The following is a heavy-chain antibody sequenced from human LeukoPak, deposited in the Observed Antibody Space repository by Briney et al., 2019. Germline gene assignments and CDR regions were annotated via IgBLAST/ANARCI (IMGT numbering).Heavy chain of an antibody. D-gene: IGHD6-19*01. J-gene: IGHJ3*02. CDR1: GGSISSSSYY. V-gene: IGHV4-61*05. CDR3: ARPYSSGWLDAFDI. CDR2: IYYSGST. Sequence: SETLSLTCTVSGGSISSSSYYWSWIRQPPGKGLEWIGYIYYSGSTNYNPSLKSRVTISVDTSKNQFSLKLSSVTAADTAVYYCARPYSSGWLDAFDIWGQGTMVTVSS.